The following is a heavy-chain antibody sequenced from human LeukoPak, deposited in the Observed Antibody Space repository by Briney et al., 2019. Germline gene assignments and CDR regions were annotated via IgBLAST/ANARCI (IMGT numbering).Heavy chain of an antibody. CDR3: ARVARILRFLEWSHAFDI. J-gene: IGHJ3*02. CDR2: INHSGST. V-gene: IGHV4-34*01. D-gene: IGHD3-3*01. Sequence: SETLSLTCAVYGGSFSGYYWSWIRQPPGKGLEWIGEINHSGSTNHNPSLKSRVTISVDTSKNQFSLKLSSVTAADTAVYYCARVARILRFLEWSHAFDIWGQGTMVTVSS. CDR1: GGSFSGYY.